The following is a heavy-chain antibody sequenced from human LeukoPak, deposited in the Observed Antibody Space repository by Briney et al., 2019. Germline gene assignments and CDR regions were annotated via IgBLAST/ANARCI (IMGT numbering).Heavy chain of an antibody. Sequence: KTSETLSLTCTVSGDSINNYYWNWIRQPPGRGLDWIGYIYYSGSTNYNPSLKSRVTISVDTSKNQFSLKLTSVTAADTAVYYCARGESGGSGWFDPWGQGTLVTVSS. CDR1: GDSINNYY. J-gene: IGHJ5*02. V-gene: IGHV4-59*01. CDR2: IYYSGST. D-gene: IGHD2-15*01. CDR3: ARGESGGSGWFDP.